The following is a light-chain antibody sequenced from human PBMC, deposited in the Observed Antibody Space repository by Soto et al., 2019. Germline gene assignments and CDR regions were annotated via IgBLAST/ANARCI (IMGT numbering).Light chain of an antibody. CDR3: QTWALGV. Sequence: QSVLTQSPSASASLGASVKLTCTLSSGHSSYAIAWHQQQPEKGPRYLMKLNSDGSHSKGDGIPDRFSGSSSGAERYLTISSLQSEDEADYYCQTWALGVFGTGTKLTVL. J-gene: IGLJ1*01. CDR2: LNSDGSH. CDR1: SGHSSYA. V-gene: IGLV4-69*01.